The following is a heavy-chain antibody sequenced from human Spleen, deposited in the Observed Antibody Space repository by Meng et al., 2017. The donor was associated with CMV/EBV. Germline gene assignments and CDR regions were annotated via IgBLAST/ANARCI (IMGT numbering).Heavy chain of an antibody. V-gene: IGHV4-34*01. Sequence: SETLSLTCAVYGGSFSGYYWTWIRQPPGKGLEWIGEINHSGSTNYNPSLMSRVTISVDTSKNQVSLRLTSVTAADTAVYYCARDRYYGMDVWGQGTTVTVSS. CDR1: GGSFSGYY. CDR2: INHSGST. J-gene: IGHJ6*02. CDR3: ARDRYYGMDV.